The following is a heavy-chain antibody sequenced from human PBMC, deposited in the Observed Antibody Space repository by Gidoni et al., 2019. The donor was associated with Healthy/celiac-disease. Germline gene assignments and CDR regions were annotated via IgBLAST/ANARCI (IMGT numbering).Heavy chain of an antibody. V-gene: IGHV1-69*01. Sequence: PIFGTANYAQKFQGRVTITADESTSTAYIELSSLRSEDTAVYYCARGDYYYYYGMDVWGQGTTVTVSS. CDR2: PIFGTA. J-gene: IGHJ6*02. CDR3: ARGDYYYYYGMDV.